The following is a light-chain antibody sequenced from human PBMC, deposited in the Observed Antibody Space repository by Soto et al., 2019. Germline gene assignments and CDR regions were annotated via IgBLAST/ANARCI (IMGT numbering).Light chain of an antibody. Sequence: DIQMTQSPSSLSASVGDRVTITCRASQDISNHLAWIQQKPGKAPKSLIYDASSLQSGVPSRFTGSGSVTHFTLTISSLQPEDFATYYCQQSYTTPYNFGQGTKLEIK. V-gene: IGKV1-16*01. CDR3: QQSYTTPYN. J-gene: IGKJ2*01. CDR2: DAS. CDR1: QDISNH.